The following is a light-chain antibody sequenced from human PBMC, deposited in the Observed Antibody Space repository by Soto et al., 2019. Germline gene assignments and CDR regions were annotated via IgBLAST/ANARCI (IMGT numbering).Light chain of an antibody. CDR1: RSAGEW. CDR3: QQFNSQPYT. J-gene: IGKJ2*01. Sequence: DIQMTQSPSTLSASVGDRVTITCRASRSAGEWLAWYQQKPGKAPTLLIYEVSNLQSGVPSRFSGSGSETKFSLTIDSLQPDDFATYYCQQFNSQPYTFGPGTKVDIK. V-gene: IGKV1-5*03. CDR2: EVS.